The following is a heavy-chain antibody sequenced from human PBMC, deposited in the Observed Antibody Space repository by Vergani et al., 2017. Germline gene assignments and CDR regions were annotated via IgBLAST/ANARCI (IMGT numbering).Heavy chain of an antibody. CDR3: ARGGDFWSGNEFDY. J-gene: IGHJ4*02. CDR2: IYYSGST. D-gene: IGHD3-3*01. CDR1: GGSISSSSYY. Sequence: QLQLQESGPGLVKPSETLSLTCTVSGGSISSSSYYWGWIRQPPGKGLEWIGSIYYSGSTYYNPSLKSRVTISVDTSKNQFSLKLSSVTAADTAVYYCARGGDFWSGNEFDYWGQGTLVTVSS. V-gene: IGHV4-39*07.